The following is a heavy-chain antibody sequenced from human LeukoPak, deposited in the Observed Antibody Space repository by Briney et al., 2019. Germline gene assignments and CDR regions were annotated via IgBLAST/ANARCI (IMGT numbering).Heavy chain of an antibody. J-gene: IGHJ4*02. D-gene: IGHD2-21*02. CDR2: ISGSGGTT. CDR1: GFSFSSYG. V-gene: IGHV3-23*01. Sequence: GGTLRLSCEASGFSFSSYGMSWVRQAPGKGLEWVSAISGSGGTTYYADSVKGRFTISRDNSKNTLYLQMNSLRAEDTAVYYCAKDLGRDRYSFDYWGQGTLVTVSS. CDR3: AKDLGRDRYSFDY.